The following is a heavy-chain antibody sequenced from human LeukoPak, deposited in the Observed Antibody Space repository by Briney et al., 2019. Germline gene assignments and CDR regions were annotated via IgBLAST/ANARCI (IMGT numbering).Heavy chain of an antibody. Sequence: GASVKVSCKASGGTFSSYAISWVRQAPGQGLEWVGGIIPIFGTANYAQKFQGRVTITTDESTSTAYMELSSLRSEDTAVYYCARDLLPYYYDSSGYSVADWFDPWGQGTLVTVSS. V-gene: IGHV1-69*05. CDR1: GGTFSSYA. D-gene: IGHD3-22*01. CDR3: ARDLLPYYYDSSGYSVADWFDP. J-gene: IGHJ5*02. CDR2: IIPIFGTA.